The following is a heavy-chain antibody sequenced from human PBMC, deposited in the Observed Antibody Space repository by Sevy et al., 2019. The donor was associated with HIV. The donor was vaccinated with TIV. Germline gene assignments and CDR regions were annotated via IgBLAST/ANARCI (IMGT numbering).Heavy chain of an antibody. CDR3: ARGSGSYEVWNDAFDI. CDR2: INGIGSSK. J-gene: IGHJ3*02. Sequence: GGSLRLSCAASGFTFSSYWMHWVRQAPGKGLVWFSRINGIGSSKSYADSVKGRLTISRDNAKNTLYLQMNSLRAEDTAVYYCARGSGSYEVWNDAFDIWGQGTMVTVSS. D-gene: IGHD1-26*01. V-gene: IGHV3-74*01. CDR1: GFTFSSYW.